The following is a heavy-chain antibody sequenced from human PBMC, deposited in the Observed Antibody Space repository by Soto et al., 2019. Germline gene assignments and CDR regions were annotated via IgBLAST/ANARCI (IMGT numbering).Heavy chain of an antibody. CDR1: GYSISSGYY. Sequence: SETLSLTCAVSGYSISSGYYWGCIRQPPGKGLEWIGSIYHSGSTYYNLSLKSRVTISVDTSKNQFSLKLSSVTAADTAVYYCARDKGYYDILTSRYWGQGTLVTVSS. J-gene: IGHJ4*02. CDR3: ARDKGYYDILTSRY. CDR2: IYHSGST. V-gene: IGHV4-38-2*02. D-gene: IGHD3-9*01.